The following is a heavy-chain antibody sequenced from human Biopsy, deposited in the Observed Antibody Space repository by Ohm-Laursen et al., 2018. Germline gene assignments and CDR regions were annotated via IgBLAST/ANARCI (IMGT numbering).Heavy chain of an antibody. D-gene: IGHD3-16*01. CDR2: IKSKFDGETT. V-gene: IGHV3-15*01. Sequence: SWIRRAPGKGLQWVGRIKSKFDGETTDYAAPVKGRFIISRDDSKSTLFLQMNSLKVEDTGVYFCSTGGGDFYYNGMDVWGQGPTVTVSS. J-gene: IGHJ6*02. CDR3: STGGGDFYYNGMDV.